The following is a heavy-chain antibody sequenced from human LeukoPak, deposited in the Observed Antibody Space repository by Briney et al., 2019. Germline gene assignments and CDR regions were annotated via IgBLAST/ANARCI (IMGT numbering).Heavy chain of an antibody. Sequence: ASVKVSCKASGYTFTGYYMHWVRQAPGQGLEWMGWINPNSGGTNYAQRFQGRVAMTRDTSISTAYMELSRLRSDDTAVYYCARDRFPYSSSSRNWFDPWGQGTLVTVSS. D-gene: IGHD6-6*01. CDR2: INPNSGGT. CDR1: GYTFTGYY. V-gene: IGHV1-2*02. CDR3: ARDRFPYSSSSRNWFDP. J-gene: IGHJ5*02.